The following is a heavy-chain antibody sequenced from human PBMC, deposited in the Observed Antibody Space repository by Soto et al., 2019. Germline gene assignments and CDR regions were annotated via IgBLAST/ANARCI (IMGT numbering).Heavy chain of an antibody. D-gene: IGHD3-10*01. CDR1: GYTFTSYA. Sequence: QVQLVQSGAEVKKPGASVKVSCKASGYTFTSYAVHWVRQAPGQRLEWMGWINAGYGNTKYSQKFQGRVTITRDTSASTAYMELNSLRSEDTAVYYCASAMVRGVIIGDYGLDVWGQGTTVTVSS. CDR2: INAGYGNT. CDR3: ASAMVRGVIIGDYGLDV. V-gene: IGHV1-3*01. J-gene: IGHJ6*02.